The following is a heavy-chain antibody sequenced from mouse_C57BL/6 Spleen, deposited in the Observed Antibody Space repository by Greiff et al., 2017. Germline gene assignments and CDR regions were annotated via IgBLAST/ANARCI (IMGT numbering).Heavy chain of an antibody. V-gene: IGHV1-82*01. D-gene: IGHD1-1*01. CDR1: GYAFSSSW. Sequence: QVQLKESGPELVKPGASVKISCKASGYAFSSSWMNWVKQRPGKGLEWIGRIYPGDGDTNYNGKFKGKATLTADKSSSTAYMQLSSLTSEDSAVYFWARRGIYYGSSPCAYWGQGTLVTVSA. J-gene: IGHJ3*01. CDR2: IYPGDGDT. CDR3: ARRGIYYGSSPCAY.